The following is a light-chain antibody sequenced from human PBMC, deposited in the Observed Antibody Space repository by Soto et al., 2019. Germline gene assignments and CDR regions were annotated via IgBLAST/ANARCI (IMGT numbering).Light chain of an antibody. CDR3: SSYTSNSTRV. V-gene: IGLV2-14*03. CDR1: NGDVGGYNY. Sequence: QSALTQPASVSGSPGQSVAISCSGTNGDVGGYNYVSWYQQHAGTAPKLMIYDVTNRPSGVSDRFSGSKSGNTASLTISGLQAEDEADYYCSSYTSNSTRVFGSGTKVTV. CDR2: DVT. J-gene: IGLJ1*01.